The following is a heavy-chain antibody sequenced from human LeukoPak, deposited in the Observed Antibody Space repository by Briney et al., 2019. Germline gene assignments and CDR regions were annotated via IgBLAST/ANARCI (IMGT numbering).Heavy chain of an antibody. D-gene: IGHD2-21*02. V-gene: IGHV1-69*04. J-gene: IGHJ4*02. CDR3: ARDWYAYCGGDCNSPYYFDY. CDR2: IIPIFGIA. Sequence: SVKVSCKASGGTFSSYAISWERQAPGQGLEWMGRIIPIFGIANYAQKFQGRVTITADKSTSTAYMELSSLRSEDTAVYYCARDWYAYCGGDCNSPYYFDYWGQGTLVTVSS. CDR1: GGTFSSYA.